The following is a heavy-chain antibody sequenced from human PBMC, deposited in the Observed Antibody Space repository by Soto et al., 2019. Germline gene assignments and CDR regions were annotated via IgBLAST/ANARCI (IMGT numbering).Heavy chain of an antibody. J-gene: IGHJ4*02. Sequence: ASVKVSCKASGYTFTSYGISWVRQAPGQGLEWMGWISAYNGNTNYAQKLQGRVTMTTDTSTSTAYMELRSLRSDDTAVYYCATDDCISTNCYVSYWGQGTLATVSS. CDR2: ISAYNGNT. CDR3: ATDDCISTNCYVSY. V-gene: IGHV1-18*01. CDR1: GYTFTSYG. D-gene: IGHD2-2*01.